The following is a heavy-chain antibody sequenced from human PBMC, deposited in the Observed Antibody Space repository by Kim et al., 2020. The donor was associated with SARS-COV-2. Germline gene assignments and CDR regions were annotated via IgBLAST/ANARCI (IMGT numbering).Heavy chain of an antibody. J-gene: IGHJ4*02. D-gene: IGHD1-26*01. V-gene: IGHV3-30*04. Sequence: GGSLRLSCAASGFTFSAYAMHWVRQTPGKGLEWVALISYDGSNKYYSDSVKGRFTISRDNSKNTLYLQMSSLRAEDAAVFYCARVRSYSNKEIAYWGQGT. CDR3: ARVRSYSNKEIAY. CDR1: GFTFSAYA. CDR2: ISYDGSNK.